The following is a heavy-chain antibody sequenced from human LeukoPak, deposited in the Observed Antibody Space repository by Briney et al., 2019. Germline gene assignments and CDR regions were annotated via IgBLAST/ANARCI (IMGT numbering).Heavy chain of an antibody. CDR1: GFAFSSYE. Sequence: PGGSLRLSCAASGFAFSSYEMNWVRQAPGKGLEWVSYISSSGSTIYYADSVKGRFTISRDNAKNSLYLQMNSLRAEDTAVYYCARNLRYFDWSSREPDYYYGMDVWGQGTTVTVSS. V-gene: IGHV3-48*03. J-gene: IGHJ6*02. CDR3: ARNLRYFDWSSREPDYYYGMDV. CDR2: ISSSGSTI. D-gene: IGHD3-9*01.